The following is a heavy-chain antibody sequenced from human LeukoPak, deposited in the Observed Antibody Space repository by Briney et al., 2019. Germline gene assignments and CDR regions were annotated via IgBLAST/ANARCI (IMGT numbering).Heavy chain of an antibody. CDR3: ASSWQLRDYYFDY. Sequence: GASVKVSCKASGGTFSSYAISWVRQAPGLGLEWMGRIIPIFGTANYAQKFQGRVTITTDESTSTAYMELSSLRSEDTAVYYCASSWQLRDYYFDYWGQGTLVTVSS. J-gene: IGHJ4*02. CDR2: IIPIFGTA. D-gene: IGHD6-6*01. CDR1: GGTFSSYA. V-gene: IGHV1-69*05.